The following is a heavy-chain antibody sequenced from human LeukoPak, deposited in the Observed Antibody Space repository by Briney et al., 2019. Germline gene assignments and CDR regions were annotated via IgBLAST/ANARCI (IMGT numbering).Heavy chain of an antibody. Sequence: ASVKVSCKASGYTFTGYYMHWVRQAPGQGLEWMGWINPNSGGTNYAQKFQGWVTMTRDTSISTAYMELSRLRSDDTAVYYCARGLYCSSTSCYGHWFDPWGQGTLVTVSS. CDR3: ARGLYCSSTSCYGHWFDP. CDR1: GYTFTGYY. J-gene: IGHJ5*02. V-gene: IGHV1-2*04. CDR2: INPNSGGT. D-gene: IGHD2-2*01.